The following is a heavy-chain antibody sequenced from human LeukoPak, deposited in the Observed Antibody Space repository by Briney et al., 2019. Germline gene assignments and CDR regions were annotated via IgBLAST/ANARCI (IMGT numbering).Heavy chain of an antibody. V-gene: IGHV4-59*08. J-gene: IGHJ4*02. D-gene: IGHD6-6*01. CDR1: GGSISGRY. CDR2: WRYDGSP. Sequence: SETLSLTCAVSGGSISGRYWSWIRQPPGKGLEWIANWRYDGSPNYTPSLESRATISLDTSKNQFSLRLTSVTAADTAVYYCARLGGSSFKDWGQGTLVTVSS. CDR3: ARLGGSSFKD.